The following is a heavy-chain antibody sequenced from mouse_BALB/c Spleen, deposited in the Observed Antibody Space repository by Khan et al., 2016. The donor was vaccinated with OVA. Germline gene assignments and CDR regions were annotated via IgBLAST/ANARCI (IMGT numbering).Heavy chain of an antibody. CDR3: ARPPITTVVATSYWFFDV. Sequence: EVQLVEPGGGLVQPGGSLKLSCAASGFTFSSYAMSWVRQTPEKRLEWVATISSGGSYTSYPDSVKGRFTLSRDNAKKIVYLQMSSLRSEDTAMYYCARPPITTVVATSYWFFDVWGAGTTVTVSS. D-gene: IGHD1-1*01. V-gene: IGHV5-9-3*01. CDR2: ISSGGSYT. J-gene: IGHJ1*01. CDR1: GFTFSSYA.